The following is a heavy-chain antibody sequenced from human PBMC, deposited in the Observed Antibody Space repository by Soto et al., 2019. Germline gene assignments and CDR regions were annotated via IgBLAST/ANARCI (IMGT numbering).Heavy chain of an antibody. CDR1: GGTFSSYA. V-gene: IGHV1-69*13. CDR2: IIPIFGTA. CDR3: AGVGNWNYGG. J-gene: IGHJ4*02. D-gene: IGHD1-7*01. Sequence: ASVKVSCKASGGTFSSYAISWVRQAPGQGLEWMGGIIPIFGTANYAQKFQGRVTITADESTSTAYMELSSLRSEDTAEYYCAGVGNWNYGGWGQGTLVTVSP.